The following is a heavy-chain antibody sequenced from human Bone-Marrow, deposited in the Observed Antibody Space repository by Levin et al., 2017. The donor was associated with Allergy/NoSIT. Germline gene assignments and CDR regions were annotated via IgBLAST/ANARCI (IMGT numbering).Heavy chain of an antibody. CDR1: GGTFSNYA. CDR3: ARERWRGGSGHYYELVD. J-gene: IGHJ4*02. V-gene: IGHV1-69*13. D-gene: IGHD3-22*01. CDR2: IIPTFKTA. Sequence: RASVKVSCKASGGTFSNYAMIWVRQAPGQGLEWMGGIIPTFKTADYAQKFQGRVTITADESTTTVYMELSSLRSEDTAVYYCARERWRGGSGHYYELVDWGQGTLVTVSS.